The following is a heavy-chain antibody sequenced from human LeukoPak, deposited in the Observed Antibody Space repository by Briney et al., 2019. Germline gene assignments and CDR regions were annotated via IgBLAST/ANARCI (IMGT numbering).Heavy chain of an antibody. D-gene: IGHD5-18*01. CDR3: ARVRYNYGDSDY. CDR1: GYSLSSGYY. J-gene: IGHJ4*02. Sequence: ETLSLTCAVSGYSLSSGYYWGWSRPPPGKGVEGIGTIYHNGNTYYNPSLKSRVTISVDTSKNQFSLKLSSVTAADTAVYYCARVRYNYGDSDYWGQGTLVTVSS. CDR2: IYHNGNT. V-gene: IGHV4-38-2*01.